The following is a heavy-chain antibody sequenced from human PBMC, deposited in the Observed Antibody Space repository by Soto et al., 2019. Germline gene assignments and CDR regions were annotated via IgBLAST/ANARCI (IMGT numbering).Heavy chain of an antibody. D-gene: IGHD2-2*01. CDR2: IYYSGST. CDR3: AREDHSCYYYGMDV. V-gene: IGHV4-59*01. Sequence: PSETLSLTCTVSGGSISSYYWSWIRQPPGKGLEWIGYIYYSGSTNYNPSLKSRVTISVDTSKNQFSLKLSSVTAADTAVYYCAREDHSCYYYGMDVWGQGTTVTISS. J-gene: IGHJ6*02. CDR1: GGSISSYY.